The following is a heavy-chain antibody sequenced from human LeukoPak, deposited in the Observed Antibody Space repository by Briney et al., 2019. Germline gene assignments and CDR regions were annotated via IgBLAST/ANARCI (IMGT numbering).Heavy chain of an antibody. Sequence: SETLSLTCTVSGGSISSYYWSWIRQPPGKGLEWIGYIYYSGSTNYNTSLKSRVTISVDTSKNQFSLKLSSVTAADTAVYYCARDGGSYGAVDYWGQGTLVTVSS. CDR1: GGSISSYY. CDR3: ARDGGSYGAVDY. V-gene: IGHV4-59*01. D-gene: IGHD4-17*01. J-gene: IGHJ4*02. CDR2: IYYSGST.